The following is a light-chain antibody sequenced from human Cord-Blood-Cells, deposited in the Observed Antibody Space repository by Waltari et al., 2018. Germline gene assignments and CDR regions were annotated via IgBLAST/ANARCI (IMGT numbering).Light chain of an antibody. Sequence: IQMTQSPSPPSASVGDRVTITCRASQSISSYLNWYQQKPGKAPKLLIYAASSLQSGVPSRFSGSGSGTDFTLTISSLQPEDFATYYCQQSYSTPYSFGQGTKLEIK. CDR1: QSISSY. V-gene: IGKV1-39*01. CDR2: AAS. CDR3: QQSYSTPYS. J-gene: IGKJ2*03.